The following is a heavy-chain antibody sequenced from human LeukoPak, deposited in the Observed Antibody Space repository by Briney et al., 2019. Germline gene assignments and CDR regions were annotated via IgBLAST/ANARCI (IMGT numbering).Heavy chain of an antibody. V-gene: IGHV3-23*01. CDR3: AKAPVTSCRGAYCYPFDS. Sequence: PGGSLRLSCAASGFTFDDSGMSWVRQTPGKGLEWVAATSSSDAGTYHADSVRGRFTISRDNSKNTLYLQMNSLRAEDAAVYFCAKAPVTSCRGAYCYPFDSWGQGTLVTVSS. J-gene: IGHJ4*02. CDR2: TSSSDAGT. CDR1: GFTFDDSG. D-gene: IGHD2-21*01.